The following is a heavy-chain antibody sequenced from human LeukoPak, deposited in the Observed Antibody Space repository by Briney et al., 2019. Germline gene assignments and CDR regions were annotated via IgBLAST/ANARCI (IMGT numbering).Heavy chain of an antibody. CDR2: IRSTANGYAT. J-gene: IGHJ4*02. CDR1: GFTFSGSA. CDR3: ARSRGLISDSTLDY. D-gene: IGHD2-15*01. V-gene: IGHV3-73*01. Sequence: GGSLRLSCAASGFTFSGSALHWVRQASGKGLEWVGRIRSTANGYATAYAASVKGRFTISRDDSKNTAYLQMDSLKTEDTAVYYCARSRGLISDSTLDYWGQGTLVTVSS.